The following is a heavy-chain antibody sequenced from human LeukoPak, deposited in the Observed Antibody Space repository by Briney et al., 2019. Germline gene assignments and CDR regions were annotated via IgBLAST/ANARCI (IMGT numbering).Heavy chain of an antibody. J-gene: IGHJ4*02. CDR3: ARDRGSGWYIPRH. Sequence: ASVKVSCKASGYTFTSYYMHWVRQAPGQGLEWMGIINPSGGSTSYAQKFQGRVTMTRDTSTSTVYMELSRLRSDDTAVYYCARDRGSGWYIPRHWGQGTLVTVSS. CDR2: INPSGGST. V-gene: IGHV1-46*01. CDR1: GYTFTSYY. D-gene: IGHD6-19*01.